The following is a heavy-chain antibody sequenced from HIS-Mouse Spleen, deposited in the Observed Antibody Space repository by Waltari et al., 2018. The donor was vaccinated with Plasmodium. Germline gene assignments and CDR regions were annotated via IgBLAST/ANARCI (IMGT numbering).Heavy chain of an antibody. CDR2: ISSSGSTI. V-gene: IGHV3-11*01. CDR3: ARDLLVGTYYYYGMDV. D-gene: IGHD2-2*01. J-gene: IGHJ6*02. CDR1: GFTFSDYY. Sequence: QVQLVESGGGLVKPGGSLRLSCAASGFTFSDYYMSWIRQAPGKGLELVSYISSSGSTIYYADSVKGRFTISRDNAKNSLYLQMNSLRAEDTAVYYCARDLLVGTYYYYGMDVWGQGTTVTVSS.